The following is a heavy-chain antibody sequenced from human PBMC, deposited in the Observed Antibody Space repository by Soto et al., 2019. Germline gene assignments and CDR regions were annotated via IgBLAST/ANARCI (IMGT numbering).Heavy chain of an antibody. V-gene: IGHV3-11*01. CDR3: ERAGTYGWGFDY. CDR2: ISNGGDIA. D-gene: IGHD3-16*01. CDR1: GFTFSAYY. Sequence: PGGSLRLSCAASGFTFSAYYMSWIRQAPGKGLEWLSYISNGGDIAYYADSVRGRFTISRDNAKNSLFLQINSPTAEDTAVYYCERAGTYGWGFDYWGQGTLVTVSS. J-gene: IGHJ4*02.